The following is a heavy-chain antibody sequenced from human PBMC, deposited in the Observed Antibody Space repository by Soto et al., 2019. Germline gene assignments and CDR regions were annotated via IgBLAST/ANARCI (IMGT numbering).Heavy chain of an antibody. D-gene: IGHD2-2*01. CDR1: GGTFSSYA. CDR2: IIPIFGTA. Sequence: GASVKVSCKASGGTFSSYAISWVRQAPGQALEWMGGIIPIFGTANYAQKFQGRVTITADESTSTAYMELSSLRSEDTAVYYCARVGRHCSSTSCYPFLFDYWGQGTLVTVSS. V-gene: IGHV1-69*13. CDR3: ARVGRHCSSTSCYPFLFDY. J-gene: IGHJ4*02.